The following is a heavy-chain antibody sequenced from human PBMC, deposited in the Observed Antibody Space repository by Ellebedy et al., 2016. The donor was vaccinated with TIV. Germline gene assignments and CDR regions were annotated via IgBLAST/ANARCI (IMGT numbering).Heavy chain of an antibody. CDR3: ARSYPDAFAA. V-gene: IGHV3-21*06. CDR1: GFTFSSYS. CDR2: ISSSSYNI. Sequence: GGSLRLXXAASGFTFSSYSMNWVRQAPGKGLEWLSSISSSSYNIYSADSVTGRFTISRDNAKNSLYLQMDDLRAEDTAVYYCARSYPDAFAAWGQGTMVTVSS. J-gene: IGHJ3*01.